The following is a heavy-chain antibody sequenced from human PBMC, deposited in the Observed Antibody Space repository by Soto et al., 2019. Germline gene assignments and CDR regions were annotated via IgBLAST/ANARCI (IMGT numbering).Heavy chain of an antibody. CDR1: GFSFNTYW. CDR2: INTDGSSI. CDR3: VRHSPEIGGAGTNQYLLKF. D-gene: IGHD1-26*01. Sequence: GGSLRLPCAAAGFSFNTYWMHWDRQAPGKGLVWVSRINTDGSSIIYVDSVKGRFTISRDNAKNTLYLQMNNLRAEDTAVYYCVRHSPEIGGAGTNQYLLKFWREGSLVTFTS. J-gene: IGHJ4*02. V-gene: IGHV3-74*01.